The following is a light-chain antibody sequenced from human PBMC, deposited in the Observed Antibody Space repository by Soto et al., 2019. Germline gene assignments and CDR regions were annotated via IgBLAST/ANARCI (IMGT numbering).Light chain of an antibody. J-gene: IGLJ1*01. V-gene: IGLV2-8*01. CDR2: EVT. Sequence: SALTQPPSASGSPGQSVTISCTGTYNDVGGYKFVSWYQQHPGKAPKLLIYEVTQRPSGVPDRFSGSKTGNTASLTVSGLQPEDEADYYCSSYAGFDMAGFGTGTKVAVL. CDR3: SSYAGFDMAG. CDR1: YNDVGGYKF.